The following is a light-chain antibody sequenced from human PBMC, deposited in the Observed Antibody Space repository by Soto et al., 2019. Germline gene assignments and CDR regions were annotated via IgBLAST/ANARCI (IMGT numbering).Light chain of an antibody. CDR1: QSVGGS. V-gene: IGKV3-11*01. CDR3: QQYKNWPPIT. Sequence: ETVLTQSPGTLSLSPGERATLSCRASQSVGGSLAWYQQRPGQAPRLLVYHTSNRATGIPDRFSASGSGTDFTLTISRLEPEDFAVYYCQQYKNWPPITFGQGTRLEIK. CDR2: HTS. J-gene: IGKJ5*01.